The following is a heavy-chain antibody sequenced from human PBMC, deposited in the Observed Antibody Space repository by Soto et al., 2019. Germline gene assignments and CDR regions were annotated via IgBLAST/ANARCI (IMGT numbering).Heavy chain of an antibody. D-gene: IGHD3-16*02. Sequence: EMQLLESGGGLEQPGGSLRLSCAASGFTFSYYAMSWVRQAPGKGLEWVSGISGGGDSTYYADSVQGRFTISRDNSKNTLSLQMNSLTAEDTAVYYCAKDLRMITFGGVIAHFDCWGQGTLVPVSS. V-gene: IGHV3-23*01. J-gene: IGHJ4*02. CDR2: ISGGGDST. CDR3: AKDLRMITFGGVIAHFDC. CDR1: GFTFSYYA.